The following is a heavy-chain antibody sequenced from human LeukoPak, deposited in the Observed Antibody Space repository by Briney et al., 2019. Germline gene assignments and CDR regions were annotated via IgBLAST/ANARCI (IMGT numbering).Heavy chain of an antibody. CDR3: AKGIGGTHGYFDL. J-gene: IGHJ2*01. CDR2: INDSGGYT. V-gene: IGHV3-23*01. CDR1: GFTFSYYA. D-gene: IGHD1-20*01. Sequence: GGSLRLSCAASGFTFSYYAMSWVRQAPGKGLEWVSAINDSGGYTYYAYSVKGRFTLPRHNSKSTLYLQINSQRAEDTPVYYCAKGIGGTHGYFDLWGRGSLVTVSS.